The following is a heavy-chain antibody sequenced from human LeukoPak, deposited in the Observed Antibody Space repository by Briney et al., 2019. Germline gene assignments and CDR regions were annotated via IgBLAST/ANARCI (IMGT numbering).Heavy chain of an antibody. J-gene: IGHJ1*01. CDR2: IKSDGSK. D-gene: IGHD3-22*01. V-gene: IGHV3-74*01. CDR1: GFTFSSYW. Sequence: PGGSLRLSCAASGFTFSSYWMHWVRQAPGKGLVWVSRIKSDGSKNYADSVKGRFTISRDNAKNTLSLQMNGLRAEDTGVYYCARAPSEIGGYYPEYFRHWGQGTLVTVSS. CDR3: ARAPSEIGGYYPEYFRH.